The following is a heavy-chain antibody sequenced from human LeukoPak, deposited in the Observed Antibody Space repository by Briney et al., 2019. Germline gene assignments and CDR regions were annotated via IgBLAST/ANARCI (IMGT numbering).Heavy chain of an antibody. Sequence: ASVKVSCKASGYTFTGYYMHWVRQAPGQGLEWMGWINPNSGGTNYAQKFQGRVTMTRDTPISTAYMELSRLRSDDTAVYYCARDDIVVVPAASRAKLNYYYYYGMDVWGQGTTVTVSS. J-gene: IGHJ6*02. CDR3: ARDDIVVVPAASRAKLNYYYYYGMDV. CDR2: INPNSGGT. V-gene: IGHV1-2*02. CDR1: GYTFTGYY. D-gene: IGHD2-2*01.